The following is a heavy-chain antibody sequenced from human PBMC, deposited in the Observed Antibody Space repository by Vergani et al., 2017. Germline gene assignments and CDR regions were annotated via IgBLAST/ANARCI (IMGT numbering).Heavy chain of an antibody. V-gene: IGHV4-4*03. CDR2: VGHSGST. CDR3: ARNPGGAHFYDF. Sequence: QVQLQESGPGLVKPPGTLSLTCSVSGDSISTTDWWSWVRQSPGQGLEWIGKVGHSGSTYIKASFRSRVTMSVDWYKSQFSLILTSVTAADTAIYYCARNPGGAHFYDFWGQGSLLTVSS. D-gene: IGHD2/OR15-2a*01. J-gene: IGHJ4*02. CDR1: GDSISTTDW.